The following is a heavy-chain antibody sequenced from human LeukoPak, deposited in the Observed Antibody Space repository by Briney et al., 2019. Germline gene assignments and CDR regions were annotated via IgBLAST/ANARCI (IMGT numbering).Heavy chain of an antibody. CDR2: IHYSGSP. J-gene: IGHJ4*02. Sequence: TSETLSLTCTVSGGSISSYYWSWIRQPPGKGLEWIGYIHYSGSPNYNPSLKSRVTISVDTSKNQFSLKLSSVTAADTAVYYCAYSVVPGVLFDYWGQGSLVTVSS. D-gene: IGHD2-15*01. V-gene: IGHV4-59*01. CDR3: AYSVVPGVLFDY. CDR1: GGSISSYY.